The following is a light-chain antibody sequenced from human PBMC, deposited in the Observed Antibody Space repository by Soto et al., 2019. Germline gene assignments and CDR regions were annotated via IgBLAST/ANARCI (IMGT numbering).Light chain of an antibody. CDR1: QSISNY. J-gene: IGKJ1*01. CDR2: AAS. V-gene: IGKV1-39*01. Sequence: IQMTQSPSSLSASVGDRVTITCRASQSISNYLNWYQVIPGKAPKLLIYAASSLQSGVPSRFSGSVSGTDFTLTISSLQPEDFATYYCQQSYNTPRTFGQGTKVEIK. CDR3: QQSYNTPRT.